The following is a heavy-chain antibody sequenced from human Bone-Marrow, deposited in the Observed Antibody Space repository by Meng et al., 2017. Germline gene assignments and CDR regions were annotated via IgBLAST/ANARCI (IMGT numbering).Heavy chain of an antibody. CDR3: ARVVQAHDYGYLARGDYYYYYGMDV. CDR2: TNPNSGGT. CDR1: GYTFTGYY. D-gene: IGHD4-17*01. V-gene: IGHV1-2*02. Sequence: ASVKVSCKASGYTFTGYYMHWVRQAPGQGLEWMGWTNPNSGGTNYAQTFQGRVTMTRDTSISTAYIELSRLRSHNTAVYYRARVVQAHDYGYLARGDYYYYYGMDVWGQGTTVTVSS. J-gene: IGHJ6*02.